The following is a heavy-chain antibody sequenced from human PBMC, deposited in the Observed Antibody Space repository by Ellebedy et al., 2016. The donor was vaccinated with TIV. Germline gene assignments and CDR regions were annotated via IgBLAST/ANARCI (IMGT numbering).Heavy chain of an antibody. CDR3: ARGGCSATSCLDN. CDR2: IKQDGSEK. D-gene: IGHD2-2*01. V-gene: IGHV3-7*01. J-gene: IGHJ4*02. CDR1: GFKFSAHY. Sequence: GGSLRLXCVASGFKFSAHYVDWVRQAPGKGLEWVANIKQDGSEKYYVDSVKGRFTISRDSAKNTLYLQMNTLRVEDTAVYYCARGGCSATSCLDNWGQGTLVTVSS.